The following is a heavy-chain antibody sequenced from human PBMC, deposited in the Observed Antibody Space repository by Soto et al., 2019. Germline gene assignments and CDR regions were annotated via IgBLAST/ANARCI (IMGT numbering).Heavy chain of an antibody. CDR3: ARKDSGSAAYMDV. CDR1: GGSISRGGYY. CDR2: IYYSGGT. D-gene: IGHD1-26*01. Sequence: QVQLQESGPGLVKPSQTLSLTCTVSGGSISRGGYYWIWIRQHPGKGLEWIGYIYYSGGTYYTPSLKSRVTISVGTSENQFSLRLSSVTAADTDVYYCARKDSGSAAYMDVWGKGTTVTVS. J-gene: IGHJ6*03. V-gene: IGHV4-31*03.